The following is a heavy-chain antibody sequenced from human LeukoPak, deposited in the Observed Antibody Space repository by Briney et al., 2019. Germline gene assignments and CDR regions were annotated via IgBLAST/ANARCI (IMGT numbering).Heavy chain of an antibody. CDR3: ARDYCSSTSCLFDY. CDR1: GYTFTGYH. Sequence: AASVTVSCKASGYTFTGYHMHWVRRAPGQGLEWMGRINPNSGDTNYAQKFQGRVTMTRDTSISTAYMELSRLRSDDTAVYYCARDYCSSTSCLFDYWGQGALVTVSS. V-gene: IGHV1-2*06. D-gene: IGHD2-2*01. CDR2: INPNSGDT. J-gene: IGHJ4*02.